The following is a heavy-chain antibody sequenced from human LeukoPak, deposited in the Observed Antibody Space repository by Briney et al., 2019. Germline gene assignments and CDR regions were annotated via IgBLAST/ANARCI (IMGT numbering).Heavy chain of an antibody. Sequence: SETLSLTCAVYGGPFGVYYWSWVRQPPGKGLEWIGEINHSGSTNYSPSLKSRVTITVDTSKNHFSLKLSSVTAADTAVYYCAGPGAGDLDYWGQGTLVTVSS. D-gene: IGHD3-10*01. J-gene: IGHJ4*02. V-gene: IGHV4-34*01. CDR3: AGPGAGDLDY. CDR1: GGPFGVYY. CDR2: INHSGST.